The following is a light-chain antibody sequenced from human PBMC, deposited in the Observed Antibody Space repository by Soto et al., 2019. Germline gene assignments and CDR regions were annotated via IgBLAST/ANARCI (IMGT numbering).Light chain of an antibody. CDR1: QSVSSIY. V-gene: IGKV3-20*01. CDR2: GAS. J-gene: IGKJ2*01. CDR3: QKYGSSPYT. Sequence: EIVLTQSPGTLSLSPGERATLSCRASQSVSSIYLAWDQQKPGQAPRLLIYGASSRATGIPDRFSGSGSGTDFTLTISRLEPEDFAVYYCQKYGSSPYTFGQGTKLEIK.